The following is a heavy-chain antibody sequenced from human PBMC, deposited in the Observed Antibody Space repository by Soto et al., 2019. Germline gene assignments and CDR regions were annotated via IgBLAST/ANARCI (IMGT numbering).Heavy chain of an antibody. J-gene: IGHJ6*02. CDR1: GFTFTSSA. V-gene: IGHV1-58*01. CDR2: IVVGSGNT. D-gene: IGHD3-16*02. Sequence: QMQLVQSGPEVKKPGTSVKVSCKASGFTFTSSAVQWVRQARGQRLEWIGWIVVGSGNTNYAQKFQERVTITRDMSTSTAYMELSSLRSEDTAVYYCARLRLGKLSLLKYYYYYYGMDVWGQGTTVTVSS. CDR3: ARLRLGKLSLLKYYYYYYGMDV.